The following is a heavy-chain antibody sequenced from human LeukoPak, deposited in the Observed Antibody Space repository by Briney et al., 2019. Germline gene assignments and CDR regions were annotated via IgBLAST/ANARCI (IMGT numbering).Heavy chain of an antibody. CDR2: FDPEDGET. J-gene: IGHJ1*01. V-gene: IGHV1-24*01. CDR3: ATAGEQLVVPRVYFQH. Sequence: ASVKVSCKVSGYTLTELSMHWVRQAPGEGLEWMGGFDPEDGETIYAQKFQGRVTMTEDTSTDTAYMELSSLRSEDTAVYYCATAGEQLVVPRVYFQHWGQGTLVTVSS. CDR1: GYTLTELS. D-gene: IGHD6-6*01.